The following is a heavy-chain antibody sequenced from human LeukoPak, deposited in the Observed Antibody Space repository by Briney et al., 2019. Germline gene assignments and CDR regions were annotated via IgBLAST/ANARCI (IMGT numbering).Heavy chain of an antibody. CDR2: INHSGST. V-gene: IGHV4-34*01. Sequence: SSETLSLTCAVYGGSFSGYYWSWIRQPPGKGLEWIGEINHSGSTNYNPSLKSRVTISVDTSKNQFSLKLSSVTAADTAVYYCARVYGDYVDYWGQGTLVTVSS. CDR1: GGSFSGYY. D-gene: IGHD4-17*01. CDR3: ARVYGDYVDY. J-gene: IGHJ4*02.